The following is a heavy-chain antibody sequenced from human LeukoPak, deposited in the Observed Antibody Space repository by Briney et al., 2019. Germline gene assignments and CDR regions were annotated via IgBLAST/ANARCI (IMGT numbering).Heavy chain of an antibody. D-gene: IGHD1-26*01. CDR1: GGTFSSYA. Sequence: SVKVSCKASGGTFSSYAISWVRQAPGQGLEWMGGIIPIFGTANYAQKFQGRVTMTRDTSTSTVYMELSSLRSEDTAVYYCARDIVGATYWYFDLWGRGTLVTVSS. V-gene: IGHV1-69*05. J-gene: IGHJ2*01. CDR3: ARDIVGATYWYFDL. CDR2: IIPIFGTA.